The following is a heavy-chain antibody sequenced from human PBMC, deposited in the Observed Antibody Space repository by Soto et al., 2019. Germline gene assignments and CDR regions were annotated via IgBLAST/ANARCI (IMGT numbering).Heavy chain of an antibody. Sequence: SLRLSCAASGFTFSNYAMSWVRQAPGKGLEWVSGISGSGDSTYHTDSVKGRFTISRDSSKNMLYLQMNSLRAGDTAVYYCAKGQNQGMTGSSSGLHVWGQGITVTVSS. V-gene: IGHV3-23*01. D-gene: IGHD2-2*01. CDR1: GFTFSNYA. CDR2: ISGSGDST. CDR3: AKGQNQGMTGSSSGLHV. J-gene: IGHJ6*02.